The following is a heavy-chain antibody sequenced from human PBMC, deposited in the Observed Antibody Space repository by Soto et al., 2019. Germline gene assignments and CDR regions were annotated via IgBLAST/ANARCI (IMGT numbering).Heavy chain of an antibody. Sequence: SETLSLTCSVSGASINNFAYYWGWIRQPPGKGLEWIGTVYYNENTYYNPSLKSRVAISVDTAKNQFSLNLRSVAAADTAIYFCARRERYYGSPGWFDPWGQGTLVTVSS. V-gene: IGHV4-39*01. CDR2: VYYNENT. J-gene: IGHJ5*01. CDR1: GASINNFAYY. CDR3: ARRERYYGSPGWFDP. D-gene: IGHD3-10*01.